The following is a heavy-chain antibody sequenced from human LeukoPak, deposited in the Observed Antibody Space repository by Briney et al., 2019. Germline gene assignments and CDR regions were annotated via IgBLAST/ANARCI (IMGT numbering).Heavy chain of an antibody. CDR2: ISSSSSYI. V-gene: IGHV3-21*01. CDR1: GFTFSSYS. D-gene: IGHD3-3*01. CDR3: AKTSLSDPSGHYYYMDV. Sequence: GGSLRLSCAASGFTFSSYSMNWVRQAPGKGLEWVSSISSSSSYIYYADSVKGRFTISRDNSQNTVSLQLNNLRIEDTALYYCAKTSLSDPSGHYYYMDVWGKGTTVTISS. J-gene: IGHJ6*03.